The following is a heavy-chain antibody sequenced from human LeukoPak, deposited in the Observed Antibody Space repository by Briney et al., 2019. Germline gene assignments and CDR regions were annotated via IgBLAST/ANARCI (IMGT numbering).Heavy chain of an antibody. CDR3: ARDSVRRYSSSWYASL. V-gene: IGHV1-18*01. Sequence: ASVKVSCKASGYTFTSYGISWVRQAPGQGLEWMGWISAYNGNTNYAQKLQGRVTMTTDTSTSTAYMELRSLRSDDTAVYYCARDSVRRYSSSWYASLWGQGTLVTVSS. D-gene: IGHD6-13*01. CDR2: ISAYNGNT. CDR1: GYTFTSYG. J-gene: IGHJ4*02.